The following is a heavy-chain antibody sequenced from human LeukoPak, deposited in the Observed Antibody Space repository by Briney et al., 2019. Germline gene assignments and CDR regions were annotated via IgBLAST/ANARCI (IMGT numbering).Heavy chain of an antibody. Sequence: KPSETLSRTCTLSGGSITNTKYYWGWIRQPPGKGLEWIGSIYHTGSTYYNPSLKSRVTISVDTSKNQFSLKLRSVTAADTALYYCTRHTGYISGQYSNYEDSWGQGTLVTVSS. CDR1: GGSITNTKYY. J-gene: IGHJ4*02. CDR3: TRHTGYISGQYSNYEDS. V-gene: IGHV4-39*01. D-gene: IGHD4-11*01. CDR2: IYHTGST.